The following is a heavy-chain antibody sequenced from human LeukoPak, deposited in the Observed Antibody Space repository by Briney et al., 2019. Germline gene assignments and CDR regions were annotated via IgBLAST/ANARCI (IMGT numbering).Heavy chain of an antibody. CDR2: MSYDGSNK. V-gene: IGHV3-30-3*01. CDR3: ARDFQWLRAMDV. J-gene: IGHJ6*02. CDR1: GFTFSDYA. Sequence: GGSLRLSCAASGFTFSDYAMHCLRQAPGKGLEWVAVMSYDGSNKYYADSVKGRFTISRDNSKNTLYVQMSSLRVEDTAVYYCARDFQWLRAMDVWGQGTTVTVSS. D-gene: IGHD6-19*01.